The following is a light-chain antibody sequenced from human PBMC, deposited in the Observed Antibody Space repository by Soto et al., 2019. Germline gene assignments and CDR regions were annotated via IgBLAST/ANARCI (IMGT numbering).Light chain of an antibody. J-gene: IGKJ2*01. CDR2: DAS. CDR1: QSVATY. Sequence: ELVLTQSPLTLPWSPGERATLSCRVSQSVATYLAWYQQRPGQAPRLLIYDASHRATGIPARFSSSWSGTDFALTISSLESEGFAVYYCQHLTDWLTICLFGPGTKVEIK. CDR3: QHLTDWLTICL. V-gene: IGKV3-11*01.